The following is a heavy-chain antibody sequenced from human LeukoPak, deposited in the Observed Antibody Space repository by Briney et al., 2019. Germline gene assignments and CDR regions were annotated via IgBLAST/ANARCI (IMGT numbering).Heavy chain of an antibody. CDR1: GCIFSDYW. J-gene: IGHJ5*02. D-gene: IGHD3-22*01. CDR3: AIARQWLGVSNWFDP. Sequence: GGSLILFCGASGCIFSDYWMIWVRRAPGEGLEWLANIKYDGSEKYCVDSLKGRFTIARDNAKNSLYLEMNSLRAEDTAIYYCAIARQWLGVSNWFDPWGQGTLVTVSS. V-gene: IGHV3-7*01. CDR2: IKYDGSEK.